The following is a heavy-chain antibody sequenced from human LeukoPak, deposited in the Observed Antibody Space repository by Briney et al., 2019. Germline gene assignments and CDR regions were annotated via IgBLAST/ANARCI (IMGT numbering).Heavy chain of an antibody. CDR1: GGSFSGYY. Sequence: SETLSLTCAVYGGSFSGYYWSWIRQPPGKGLEWIGEISHSGSTNYNPSLKSRVTISVDTSKNQFSLKLSSVTAADTAVYYCARGQGYSSGWYVSGNWFDPWGQGTLVTVSS. J-gene: IGHJ5*02. V-gene: IGHV4-34*01. CDR3: ARGQGYSSGWYVSGNWFDP. CDR2: ISHSGST. D-gene: IGHD6-19*01.